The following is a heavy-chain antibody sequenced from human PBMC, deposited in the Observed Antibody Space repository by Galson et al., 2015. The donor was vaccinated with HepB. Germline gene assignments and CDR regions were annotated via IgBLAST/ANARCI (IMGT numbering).Heavy chain of an antibody. V-gene: IGHV3-33*08. J-gene: IGHJ4*02. Sequence: SLRLSCAASGFTFSSYSMNWVRQAPGKGLGWVAVIWYDGSNKYYADSVKGRFTISRDNSKNTLYLQMNSLRAEDTAVYCCARAGIAAANPFDYWGQGTLVTVSS. CDR1: GFTFSSYS. CDR2: IWYDGSNK. D-gene: IGHD6-13*01. CDR3: ARAGIAAANPFDY.